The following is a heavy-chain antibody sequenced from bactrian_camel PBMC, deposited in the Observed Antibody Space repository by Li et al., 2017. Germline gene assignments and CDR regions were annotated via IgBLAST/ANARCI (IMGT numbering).Heavy chain of an antibody. CDR1: GYRYDTYC. J-gene: IGHJ6*01. CDR2: IRRSGGET. CDR3: AARGPYCYTKLSVRDFTY. V-gene: IGHV3S60*01. Sequence: HVQLVESGGGSVQAGGSLRLSCAAPGYRYDTYCMGWFRLPPGRAPAEREGIAAIRRSGGETWYADSVKGRFTISRDNGKNTVYLQMNSLKPEDTAMYYCAARGPYCYTKLSVRDFTYWGQGTQVTVS. D-gene: IGHD2*01.